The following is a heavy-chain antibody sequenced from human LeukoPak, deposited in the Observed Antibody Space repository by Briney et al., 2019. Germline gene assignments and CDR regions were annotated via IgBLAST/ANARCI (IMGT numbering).Heavy chain of an antibody. D-gene: IGHD6-13*01. J-gene: IGHJ4*02. CDR3: VRGLPNSWPVDY. Sequence: GGALGLSCAASGFTFSSYLMHWVRQAPGKGLVWVSDINNDGSITTYADSVKGRGTTSRDNANNTLYLHMTSLRAEDTDVYYCVRGLPNSWPVDYWGQGTLVTVYS. V-gene: IGHV3-74*01. CDR1: GFTFSSYL. CDR2: INNDGSIT.